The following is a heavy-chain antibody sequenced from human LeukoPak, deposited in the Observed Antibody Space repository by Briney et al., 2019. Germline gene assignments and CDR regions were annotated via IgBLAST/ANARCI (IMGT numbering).Heavy chain of an antibody. CDR1: GFIFSTYA. CDR3: ASLWFGELPDC. Sequence: GGSLRLSCAASGFIFSTYAMSWVRQAPGKGLEWVSSISSSGGNTYNADSVKGRFTISRDNSKNTLYLQMNSLRAEDTAVYYCASLWFGELPDCWGQGTLVTVSS. D-gene: IGHD3-10*01. J-gene: IGHJ4*02. V-gene: IGHV3-23*01. CDR2: ISSSGGNT.